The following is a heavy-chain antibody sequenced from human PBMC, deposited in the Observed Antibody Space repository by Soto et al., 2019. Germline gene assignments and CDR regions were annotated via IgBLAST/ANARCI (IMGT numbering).Heavy chain of an antibody. CDR1: GGSISSSSYY. D-gene: IGHD6-19*01. J-gene: IGHJ1*01. Sequence: QLQLQESGPGLVKPSETLSLTCTVSGGSISSSSYYWGWIRQPPGKGLEGIGSIYYSGSTYYNPSLKSRVTISVDTSKNQFSLKLSSVTAADTAVYYCADSHNSGWYVPSDFQHWGQGTLVTVSS. V-gene: IGHV4-39*01. CDR3: ADSHNSGWYVPSDFQH. CDR2: IYYSGST.